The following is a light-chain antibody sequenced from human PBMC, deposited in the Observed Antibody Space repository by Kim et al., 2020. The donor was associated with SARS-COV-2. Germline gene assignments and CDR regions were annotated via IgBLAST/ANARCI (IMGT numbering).Light chain of an antibody. CDR1: QSVSTN. CDR2: EAT. Sequence: EIVMTQSPATLSVSPGERVTLSCRASQSVSTNLAWYQQRPGQAPRLLMYEATVRATGVPARVSGSGSGTEFTLTISSLQSEDFAVYYCQQYNDWPRTFGQGTKVDIK. CDR3: QQYNDWPRT. V-gene: IGKV3-15*01. J-gene: IGKJ1*01.